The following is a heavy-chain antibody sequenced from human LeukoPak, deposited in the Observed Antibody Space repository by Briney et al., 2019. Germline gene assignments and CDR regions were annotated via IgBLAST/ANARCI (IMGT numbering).Heavy chain of an antibody. CDR1: GFTFSSYA. D-gene: IGHD3-9*01. V-gene: IGHV3-30*04. CDR3: ETAYDILTGYPGGYNWFDP. Sequence: GGSLRRSCAASGFTFSSYAMHWVRQAPGTGLEWVAVISYDGSNKYYADSVKGRFTISRDNSKNTLYLQLNSLRAEDTSVYYRETAYDILTGYPGGYNWFDPWGQGTLVTVSS. J-gene: IGHJ5*02. CDR2: ISYDGSNK.